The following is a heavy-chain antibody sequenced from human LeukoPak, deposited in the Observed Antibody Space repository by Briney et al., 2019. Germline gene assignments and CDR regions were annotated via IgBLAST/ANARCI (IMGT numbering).Heavy chain of an antibody. CDR2: ISYDGSNK. CDR3: ARVPTLAGDSSGYYYYYGMDV. Sequence: GRSLRLSCAASGFTFCSYAMHWVRQAPGKGLVWVAVISYDGSNKYYADSVKGRFTISRDNSKNTLYLQMNSLRAEDTAVYYCARVPTLAGDSSGYYYYYGMDVWGQGTTVTVSS. D-gene: IGHD3-22*01. CDR1: GFTFCSYA. J-gene: IGHJ6*02. V-gene: IGHV3-30-3*01.